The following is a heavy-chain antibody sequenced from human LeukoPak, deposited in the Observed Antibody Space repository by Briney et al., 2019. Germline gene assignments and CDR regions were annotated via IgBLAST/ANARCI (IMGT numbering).Heavy chain of an antibody. V-gene: IGHV4-34*01. CDR3: ARGLMYGDLDY. CDR1: GGSFSGYY. D-gene: IGHD4-17*01. J-gene: IGHJ4*02. Sequence: SSETLSLTCAVYGGSFSGYYWSWIRQPPGKGLEWIGEINHSGSTNYNPSLKSRVTISVDTSKNQFSLKLSSVTAADTAVYYCARGLMYGDLDYWGQGTLVTVSS. CDR2: INHSGST.